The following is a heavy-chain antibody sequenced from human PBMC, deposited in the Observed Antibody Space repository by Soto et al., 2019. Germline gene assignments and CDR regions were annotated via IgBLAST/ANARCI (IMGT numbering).Heavy chain of an antibody. D-gene: IGHD3-16*01. Sequence: TLSLTCTVSGGSTSSDNYWSWIRQPPGKGLEWIGHIYYSGNTDYNPSLKSRLAISIDTSKNQFSLKLSSVTAADTAVYFCAREGGESSDGLYYFDSWGQGSLVTVSS. V-gene: IGHV4-30-4*01. CDR3: AREGGESSDGLYYFDS. CDR1: GGSTSSDNY. CDR2: IYYSGNT. J-gene: IGHJ4*02.